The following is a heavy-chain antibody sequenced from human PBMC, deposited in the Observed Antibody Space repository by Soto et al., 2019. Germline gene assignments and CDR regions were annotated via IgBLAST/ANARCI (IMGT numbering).Heavy chain of an antibody. D-gene: IGHD2-2*01. J-gene: IGHJ4*02. CDR1: GYTFSNYY. CDR2: INPSGGST. Sequence: GASVKVSCKASGYTFSNYYMHWVRQAPGQGFEWMGIINPSGGSTSYAQKFQGRLTMTRDTSTSTVYMELSSLSSEDTAVYYCARSVPIVVIVRPFDNWGQGTLVTVSS. V-gene: IGHV1-46*01. CDR3: ARSVPIVVIVRPFDN.